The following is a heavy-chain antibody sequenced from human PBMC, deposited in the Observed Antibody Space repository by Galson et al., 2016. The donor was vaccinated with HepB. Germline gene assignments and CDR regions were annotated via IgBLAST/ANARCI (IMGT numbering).Heavy chain of an antibody. J-gene: IGHJ4*02. D-gene: IGHD3-3*01. V-gene: IGHV3-21*01. Sequence: SLRLSCAASGFTFSTYNMNWVRQAPGKGLEWVSSISSSSTYIYYADSVKGRFTISGDNAKNSLYLQMNSLRAEDTAEYYCARDHYDFWSAYIASLGGFIDYWGQGTLVTVSS. CDR2: ISSSSTYI. CDR1: GFTFSTYN. CDR3: ARDHYDFWSAYIASLGGFIDY.